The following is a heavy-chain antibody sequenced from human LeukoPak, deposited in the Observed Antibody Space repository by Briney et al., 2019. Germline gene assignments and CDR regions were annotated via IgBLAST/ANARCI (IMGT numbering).Heavy chain of an antibody. D-gene: IGHD3-22*01. CDR3: ARGRGDSSGYYDFDY. CDR1: GYTFTSYD. J-gene: IGHJ4*02. V-gene: IGHV1-8*01. CDR2: MNPNSGNT. Sequence: ASVKVSCKASGYTFTSYDINWVRQATGQGLEWMGWMNPNSGNTGYAQKFRGRVTMTRNTSISTAYMELSSLRSEDTAVYYCARGRGDSSGYYDFDYWGQGTLVTVSS.